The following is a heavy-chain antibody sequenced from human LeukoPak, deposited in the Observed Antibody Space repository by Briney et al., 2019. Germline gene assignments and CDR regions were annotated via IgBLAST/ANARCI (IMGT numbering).Heavy chain of an antibody. CDR2: INPNSGGT. J-gene: IGHJ4*02. CDR1: GYTFTGYY. CDR3: ARGPRYNWNYPANTPSDY. V-gene: IGHV1-2*02. Sequence: ASVKVSCKASGYTFTGYYMHWVRQARGQGLEWMGWINPNSGGTNYAQKFQGRVTMTRDTSISTAYMELSRLRSDDTAVYYCARGPRYNWNYPANTPSDYWGQGTLVTVSS. D-gene: IGHD1-7*01.